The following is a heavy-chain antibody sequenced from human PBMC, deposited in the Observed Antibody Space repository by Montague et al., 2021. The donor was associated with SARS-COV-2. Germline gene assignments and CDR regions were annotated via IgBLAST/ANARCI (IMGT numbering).Heavy chain of an antibody. V-gene: IGHV4-38-2*02. CDR2: IYHRGST. CDR1: VSSISSGYY. J-gene: IGHJ5*02. Sequence: SETLSLTCTVSVSSISSGYYWGWIRQTPGKGLEWIGSIYHRGSTYYNPSLKSRVTISVDTSKNQFSLKLSSVTAADTAVYYCARERRYCSGGSCYSGWFDPWGQGTLVTVSS. D-gene: IGHD2-15*01. CDR3: ARERRYCSGGSCYSGWFDP.